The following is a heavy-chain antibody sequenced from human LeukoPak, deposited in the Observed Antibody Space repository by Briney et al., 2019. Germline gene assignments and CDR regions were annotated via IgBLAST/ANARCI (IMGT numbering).Heavy chain of an antibody. Sequence: GGSLRLSCAASGFTFTTYSMNWVRRAPGKGLEWVSFISSSSSYIYYADSVKGRFTISRDNAKNSLYLQMNSLRDEDTAVYYCARSGYYTSDFWGQGTLVTVSS. CDR1: GFTFTTYS. J-gene: IGHJ4*02. D-gene: IGHD3/OR15-3a*01. V-gene: IGHV3-48*02. CDR3: ARSGYYTSDF. CDR2: ISSSSSYI.